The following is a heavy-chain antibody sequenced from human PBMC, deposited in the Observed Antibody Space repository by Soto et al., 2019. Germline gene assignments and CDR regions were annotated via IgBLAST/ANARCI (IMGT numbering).Heavy chain of an antibody. V-gene: IGHV1-46*01. D-gene: IGHD3-3*01. Sequence: GASVKVSGKASGYTFTSYYMHWVRQAPGQGLEWMGIINPSGGSTSYAQKFQGRVTMTRDTSTSTVYMELSSLRSEDTAVYYCARRAYYDFWSGPAGWFDPWGQGTLVTVSS. CDR1: GYTFTSYY. J-gene: IGHJ5*02. CDR3: ARRAYYDFWSGPAGWFDP. CDR2: INPSGGST.